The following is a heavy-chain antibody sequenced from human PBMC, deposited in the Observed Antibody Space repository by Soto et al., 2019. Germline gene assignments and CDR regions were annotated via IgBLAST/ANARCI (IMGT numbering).Heavy chain of an antibody. V-gene: IGHV4-30-2*01. CDR3: ARERGGYGLFDS. CDR2: IYPSGMP. D-gene: IGHD5-18*01. CDR1: GGSISNAAYS. J-gene: IGHJ4*02. Sequence: SETLSLTCTVSGGSISNAAYSWSWIRQPPGEGLEWIGYIYPSGMPFYNPSLRSRVTISIDRSNDQFSLNLKSVTAADTAVYYCARERGGYGLFDSWGQGTLVTV.